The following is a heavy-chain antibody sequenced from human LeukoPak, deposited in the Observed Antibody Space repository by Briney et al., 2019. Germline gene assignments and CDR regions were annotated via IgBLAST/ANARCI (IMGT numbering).Heavy chain of an antibody. Sequence: PGGSLRLSCAASGFTFSSNYMSWVRQAPGKGLEWVSVIYSGGSTCYADSVKGRFNISRDNSKNTLYLQMNSLRAEDTAVYYCARDREYYFDYWGQGTLVTVSS. J-gene: IGHJ4*02. CDR2: IYSGGST. V-gene: IGHV3-66*01. CDR3: ARDREYYFDY. CDR1: GFTFSSNY.